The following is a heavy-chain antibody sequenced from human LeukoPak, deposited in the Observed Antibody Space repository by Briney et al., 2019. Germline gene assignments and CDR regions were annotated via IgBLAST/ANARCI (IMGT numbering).Heavy chain of an antibody. CDR3: AKGGPDHWKD. Sequence: GGSLRLSCAASGFTFSTYGMHWVRQAPGKGLEWAAAISHDGNNKYYADSVKGRFTISRDNSKNTLYLQMNSLRAEDTAVYYCAKGGPDHWKDWGQGTLVTVSS. J-gene: IGHJ4*02. V-gene: IGHV3-30*18. CDR2: ISHDGNNK. D-gene: IGHD1-1*01. CDR1: GFTFSTYG.